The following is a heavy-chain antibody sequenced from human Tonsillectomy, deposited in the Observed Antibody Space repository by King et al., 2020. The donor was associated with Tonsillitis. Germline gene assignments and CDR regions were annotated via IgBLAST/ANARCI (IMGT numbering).Heavy chain of an antibody. Sequence: QLVQSGAEVKKPGASVKVSCKASGYIFTDDYMHWGRQAPGQGLEWMGWINPNSGGTNYAQKFQGRVTMTRDTSISTAYMELSRLRSDDTAVFYCATYNVEVAGFDYWGQGTLVTVSS. V-gene: IGHV1-2*02. D-gene: IGHD6-19*01. CDR2: INPNSGGT. CDR3: ATYNVEVAGFDY. J-gene: IGHJ4*02. CDR1: GYIFTDDY.